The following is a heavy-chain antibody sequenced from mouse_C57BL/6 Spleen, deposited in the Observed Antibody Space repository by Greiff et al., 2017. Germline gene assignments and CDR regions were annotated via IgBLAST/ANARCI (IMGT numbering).Heavy chain of an antibody. CDR3: ARERYDYDSFDY. D-gene: IGHD2-4*01. CDR1: GYTFTSYW. CDR2: IYPGSGST. J-gene: IGHJ2*01. V-gene: IGHV1-55*01. Sequence: QVQLQQPGAELVKPGASVKMSCKASGYTFTSYWITWVKQRPGQGLEWIGDIYPGSGSTNYNEKFKSKATLTVDTSSSTAYMQLSSLTSEDSAVYYCARERYDYDSFDYWGQGTTLTVSS.